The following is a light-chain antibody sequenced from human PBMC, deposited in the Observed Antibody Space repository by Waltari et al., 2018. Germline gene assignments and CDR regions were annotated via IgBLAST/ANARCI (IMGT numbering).Light chain of an antibody. CDR1: SSNIGSNT. J-gene: IGLJ2*01. CDR3: CSYAGSSTHVV. CDR2: EVS. Sequence: QSVLTQPPSASGTPGQRVTISCSGSSSNIGSNTVNWYQQLPGTAPKLMIYEVSKRPSGVSNRFSGSKSGNTASLTISGLQAEDEADYYCCSYAGSSTHVVFGGGTKLTVL. V-gene: IGLV1-44*01.